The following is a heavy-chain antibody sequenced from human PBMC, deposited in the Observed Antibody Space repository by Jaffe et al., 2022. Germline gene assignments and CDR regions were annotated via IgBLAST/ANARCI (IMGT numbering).Heavy chain of an antibody. V-gene: IGHV3-30*02. CDR3: AKDGKLGDYGDWYFDL. CDR1: GFTFSSYG. Sequence: QVQLVESGGGVVQPGGSLRLSCAASGFTFSSYGMHWVRQAPGKGLEWVAFIRYDGSNKYYADSVKGRFTISRDNSKNTLYLQMNSLRAEDTAVYYCAKDGKLGDYGDWYFDLWGRGTLVTVSS. J-gene: IGHJ2*01. D-gene: IGHD4-17*01. CDR2: IRYDGSNK.